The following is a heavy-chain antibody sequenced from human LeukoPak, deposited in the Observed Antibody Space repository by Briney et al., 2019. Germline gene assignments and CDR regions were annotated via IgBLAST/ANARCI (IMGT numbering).Heavy chain of an antibody. V-gene: IGHV1-18*01. Sequence: ASVKVSCKASGYTFTSYGISWVRQAPGQGLEWMGWISAYNGNTNYAQKLQGRVTMTTDTSTSTAYMELRSLRSDDTAVYYCARGRSDQYSSSWYWYFDLWGRGTLVTVSS. CDR2: ISAYNGNT. D-gene: IGHD6-13*01. CDR1: GYTFTSYG. J-gene: IGHJ2*01. CDR3: ARGRSDQYSSSWYWYFDL.